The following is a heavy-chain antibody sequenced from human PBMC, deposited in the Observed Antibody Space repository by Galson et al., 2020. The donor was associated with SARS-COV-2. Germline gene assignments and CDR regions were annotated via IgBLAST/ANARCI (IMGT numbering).Heavy chain of an antibody. Sequence: LSLTCAASGFTFSSYAMSWVRQAPGKGLEWVSGISGSGVTRYYADSVKGRFTISRDNSKNTMYLQMYSLRAEDTAVYYCAKWETRYYDILTGYYGVDYYYYYGMDVWGQGTTVTVSS. D-gene: IGHD3-9*01. J-gene: IGHJ6*02. CDR2: ISGSGVTR. CDR1: GFTFSSYA. CDR3: AKWETRYYDILTGYYGVDYYYYYGMDV. V-gene: IGHV3-23*01.